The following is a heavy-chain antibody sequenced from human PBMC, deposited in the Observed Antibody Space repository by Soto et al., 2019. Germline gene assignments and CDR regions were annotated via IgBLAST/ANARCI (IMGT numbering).Heavy chain of an antibody. J-gene: IGHJ5*02. CDR2: ISSSSSLI. CDR3: ARTGGSGSNNWFDP. D-gene: IGHD3-10*01. V-gene: IGHV3-48*02. CDR1: AFTFGSYG. Sequence: EVQLVESGGGLVQPGGSLRLSCAASAFTFGSYGMNWVRLAPGKGLEWVSYISSSSSLIYYADSVKGRFTISRDNAQNSLYLQMNSLRDEDTAVYYCARTGGSGSNNWFDPWGQGTLVTVSS.